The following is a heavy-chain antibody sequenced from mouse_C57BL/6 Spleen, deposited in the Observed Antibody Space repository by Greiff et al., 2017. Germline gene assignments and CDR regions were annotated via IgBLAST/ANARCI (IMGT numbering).Heavy chain of an antibody. J-gene: IGHJ4*01. CDR3: ARDSFMDY. V-gene: IGHV5-4*01. Sequence: EVKLMESGGGLVKPGGSLKLSCAASGFTFSSYAMSWVRQTPEKRLEWVATISDGGSYTYYPDNVKGRFTISRDNAKNNLYLQMSHLKSEDTAMYYCARDSFMDYWGQGTSVTVSS. CDR2: ISDGGSYT. CDR1: GFTFSSYA.